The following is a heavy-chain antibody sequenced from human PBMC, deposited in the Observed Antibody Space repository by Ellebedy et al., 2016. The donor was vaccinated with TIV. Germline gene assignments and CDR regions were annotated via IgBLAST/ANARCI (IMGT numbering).Heavy chain of an antibody. J-gene: IGHJ4*02. CDR3: AKSVIAARPFDS. CDR2: ISDGARYT. D-gene: IGHD6-6*01. Sequence: GESLKISCAASGFTFSSYNMNWVRQAPGKGLEWVSAISDGARYTYYADSVKGRFTISRDNSRNTLSLQMNSLRAEDTAVYYCAKSVIAARPFDSWGQGTLVTVSS. CDR1: GFTFSSYN. V-gene: IGHV3-23*01.